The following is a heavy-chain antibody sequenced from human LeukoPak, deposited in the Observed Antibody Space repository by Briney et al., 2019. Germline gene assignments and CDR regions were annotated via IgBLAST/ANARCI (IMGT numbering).Heavy chain of an antibody. CDR1: GYTFTSYG. D-gene: IGHD4-11*01. J-gene: IGHJ6*03. V-gene: IGHV1-18*01. Sequence: ASVKVSCKASGYTFTSYGINWVRQAPGQGLEWMGWISGSSGNTKYAQKLQGRVTMTTDTSTRTAYMKLRSLTSDDTAVYYCARGTVSGADYYYMDVWGKGTTVTVSS. CDR2: ISGSSGNT. CDR3: ARGTVSGADYYYMDV.